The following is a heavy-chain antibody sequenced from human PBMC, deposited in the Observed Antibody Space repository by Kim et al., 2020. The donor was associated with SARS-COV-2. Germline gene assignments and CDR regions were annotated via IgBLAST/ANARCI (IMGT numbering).Heavy chain of an antibody. CDR2: IGTSETST. CDR1: GFYFSDFH. J-gene: IGHJ5*02. CDR3: TAFTQGRAFDP. Sequence: GGSLRLSCAASGFYFSDFHMIWIRQAPGKGLEWVAYIGTSETSTRYADSVKGRFTISRDNAANSLSLQMNSLRAEDTAVYYCTAFTQGRAFDPWGPGTLV. V-gene: IGHV3-11*03.